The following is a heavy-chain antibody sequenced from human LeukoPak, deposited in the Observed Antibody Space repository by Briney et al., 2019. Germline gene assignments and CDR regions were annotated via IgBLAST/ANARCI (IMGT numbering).Heavy chain of an antibody. CDR1: GYTLTTYD. V-gene: IGHV1-8*01. CDR3: ARDPSEDIVAYFDY. D-gene: IGHD5-12*01. CDR2: MNPNSGDT. Sequence: ASVKVSCKASGYTLTTYDITWVRQAPGQGLEWMGWMNPNSGDTAYAQKFQGRVAMTRDTSISTAYMELSSLRSDDTAVYYCARDPSEDIVAYFDYWGQGTLVTVSS. J-gene: IGHJ4*02.